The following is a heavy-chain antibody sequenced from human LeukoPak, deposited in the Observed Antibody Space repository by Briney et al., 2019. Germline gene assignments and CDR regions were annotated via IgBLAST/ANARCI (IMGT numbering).Heavy chain of an antibody. D-gene: IGHD2-15*01. Sequence: GSLSLSCAASGFTFSSYGMHWVRQAPGKGLEWVAFIRYDGSNKYYADSVKGRFTISRDNSKNTLYLQMNSLRAEDTAVYYCAKDHRPKSLHVPLAATGSGYWGQGTLVTVSS. CDR2: IRYDGSNK. V-gene: IGHV3-30*02. CDR1: GFTFSSYG. J-gene: IGHJ4*02. CDR3: AKDHRPKSLHVPLAATGSGY.